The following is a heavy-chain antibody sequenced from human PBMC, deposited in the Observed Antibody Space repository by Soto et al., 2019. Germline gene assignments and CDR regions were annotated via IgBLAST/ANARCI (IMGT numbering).Heavy chain of an antibody. D-gene: IGHD3-22*01. CDR1: GGSINSYY. CDR3: ARSGYYDSSGYSYYNGMDV. V-gene: IGHV4-59*01. CDR2: IGNSGST. Sequence: QVQLQESGPGLAKPSETLSLTCSVSGGSINSYYWSWIRQPPGKGLEWIAYIGNSGSTNYNPSLKSRVTISVDTSKNQFSLKLSSVTAADTAVYYCARSGYYDSSGYSYYNGMDVWGQGTTVTVFS. J-gene: IGHJ6*02.